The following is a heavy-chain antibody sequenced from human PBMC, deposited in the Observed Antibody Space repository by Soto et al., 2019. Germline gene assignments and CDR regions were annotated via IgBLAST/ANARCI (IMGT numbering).Heavy chain of an antibody. CDR2: IDYEGTTT. CDR1: GFAFDSYW. J-gene: IGHJ4*02. V-gene: IGHV3-74*01. Sequence: PGGSLRLSCATSGFAFDSYWMHWVRQVPGEGPVWVARIDYEGTTTTYADSVKGRFTISRDNAKNTLYLQMNSLRVDDTALYYCTSGRRPSSAGTGAYWGQGTMVTVSS. CDR3: TSGRRPSSAGTGAY. D-gene: IGHD6-13*01.